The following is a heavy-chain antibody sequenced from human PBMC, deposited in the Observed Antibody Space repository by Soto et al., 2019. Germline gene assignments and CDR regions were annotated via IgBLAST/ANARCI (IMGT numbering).Heavy chain of an antibody. Sequence: SVKVSCKASGYSFTNYAISWVRQAPGQGLEWMGGIIPIFGTANYAQKFQGRVTITADESTSTAYMELSSLRSEDTAVYYYAREDSSGWYYFDYWGRGTLVTVSS. CDR1: GYSFTNYA. D-gene: IGHD6-19*01. CDR3: AREDSSGWYYFDY. CDR2: IIPIFGTA. V-gene: IGHV1-69*13. J-gene: IGHJ4*02.